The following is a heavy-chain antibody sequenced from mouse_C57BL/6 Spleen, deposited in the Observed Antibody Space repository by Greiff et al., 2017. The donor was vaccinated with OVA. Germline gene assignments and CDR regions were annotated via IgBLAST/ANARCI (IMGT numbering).Heavy chain of an antibody. J-gene: IGHJ4*01. D-gene: IGHD1-1*01. CDR2: IDPSDSYT. V-gene: IGHV1-50*01. CDR3: ARRDYYGSGLYAMDY. CDR1: GYTFTSYW. Sequence: QVQLQQSGAELVKPGASVKLSCKASGYTFTSYWMQWVKQRPGQGLEWIGEIDPSDSYTNYNQKFKGKATLTVDTSSSTAYMQLSSLTSEDSAVYYCARRDYYGSGLYAMDYWGQGTSVTVSS.